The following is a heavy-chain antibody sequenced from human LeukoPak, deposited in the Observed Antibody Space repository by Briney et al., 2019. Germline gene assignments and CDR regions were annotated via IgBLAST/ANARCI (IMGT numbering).Heavy chain of an antibody. J-gene: IGHJ2*01. V-gene: IGHV3-21*01. CDR3: ARDGLAAATLHWCFDL. Sequence: PGGSLRLFCAASGFTFSNYAMSWVRQAPGKGLEWVSGILGSGLNTYYADSVKGRFTISRDNARNSLYLQMNSLRAEDTAVYYCARDGLAAATLHWCFDLWGRGTLVTVSS. CDR1: GFTFSNYA. CDR2: ILGSGLNT. D-gene: IGHD2-15*01.